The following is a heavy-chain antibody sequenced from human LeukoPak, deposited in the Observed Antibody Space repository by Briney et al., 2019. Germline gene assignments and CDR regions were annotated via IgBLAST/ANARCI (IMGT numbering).Heavy chain of an antibody. V-gene: IGHV3-30*18. J-gene: IGHJ6*02. CDR2: ISYDGSNK. CDR3: ANGANWNDLYYYGMDV. D-gene: IGHD1-20*01. Sequence: GGSLRLSCAASGFTFSSYGMHWVRQAPGKGLEWVAVISYDGSNKYYADSVKGRFTISRDNSKNTLYLQMNSLRAEDTAVYYCANGANWNDLYYYGMDVWGQGTTVTVSS. CDR1: GFTFSSYG.